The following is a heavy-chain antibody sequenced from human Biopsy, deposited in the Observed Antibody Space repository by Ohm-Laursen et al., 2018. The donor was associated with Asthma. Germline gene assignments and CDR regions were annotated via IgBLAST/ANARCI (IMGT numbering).Heavy chain of an antibody. CDR3: ARKAGSCISRTCYSLDF. D-gene: IGHD2-2*01. J-gene: IGHJ4*02. CDR2: INSVFGTT. Sequence: SVKLSCTSLGGTFNTYVIGWVRQAPGQGLEWMGGINSVFGTTTYPQKFQDRVTITADDSTSTVYMELSSLRSEDTAVYYCARKAGSCISRTCYSLDFWGQGTLVTVSS. CDR1: GGTFNTYV. V-gene: IGHV1-69*13.